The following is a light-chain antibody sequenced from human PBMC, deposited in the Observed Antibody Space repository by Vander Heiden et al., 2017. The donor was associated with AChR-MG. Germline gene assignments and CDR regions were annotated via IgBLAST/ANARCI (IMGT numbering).Light chain of an antibody. J-gene: IGLJ3*02. CDR3: LLSYSGVRV. V-gene: IGLV7-46*01. CDR2: DTS. Sequence: QAVVTQEPSLTASPGGAVPLTCGSSTGDVTNGHYPYWFQQKPGQAPRTLIYDTSNKHSWTPARFSGSLLGGKAALTLSGAQPDDEADYYCLLSYSGVRVFGAGTKLTVL. CDR1: TGDVTNGHY.